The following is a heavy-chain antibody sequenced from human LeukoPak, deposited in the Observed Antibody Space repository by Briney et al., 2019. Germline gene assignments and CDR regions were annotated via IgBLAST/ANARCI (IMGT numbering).Heavy chain of an antibody. Sequence: GGSLRLSCVASGFSVSNNYMSWVRQAPGKGLEWVANINEDGSEKYFVDSVKGRFTISRDNAKNSLYLQMSSLRAGDTGVYYCARVRGSYVMDVWGQGTTVTVSS. CDR2: INEDGSEK. D-gene: IGHD1-26*01. CDR1: GFSVSNNY. V-gene: IGHV3-7*04. CDR3: ARVRGSYVMDV. J-gene: IGHJ6*02.